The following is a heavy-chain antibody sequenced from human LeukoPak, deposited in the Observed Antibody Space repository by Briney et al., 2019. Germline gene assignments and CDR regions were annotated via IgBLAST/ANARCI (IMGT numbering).Heavy chain of an antibody. CDR2: ISSSSSYI. J-gene: IGHJ4*02. Sequence: GGSLRLSCAASGFTFSSYSMNRVRQAPGKGLEWVSSISSSSSYIYYADSVKGRFTIPRDNAKNSLYLQMNSLRAEDTAVYYCARDLIEYSTRGYWGQGTLVTVSS. D-gene: IGHD5-18*01. CDR1: GFTFSSYS. V-gene: IGHV3-21*01. CDR3: ARDLIEYSTRGY.